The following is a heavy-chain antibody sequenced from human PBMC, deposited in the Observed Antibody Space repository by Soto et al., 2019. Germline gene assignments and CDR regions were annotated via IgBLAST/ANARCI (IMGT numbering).Heavy chain of an antibody. V-gene: IGHV1-69*13. J-gene: IGHJ5*02. CDR1: GGTFSSYA. CDR2: IIPIFGTA. D-gene: IGHD2-2*01. CDR3: AREGDIVVVPAAMPWFDP. Sequence: SVKVSCKASGGTFSSYAISWVRRAPGQGLEWMGGIIPIFGTANYAQKFQGRVTITADESTSTAYMELSSLRSEDTAVYYCAREGDIVVVPAAMPWFDPWGQGTLVTFSS.